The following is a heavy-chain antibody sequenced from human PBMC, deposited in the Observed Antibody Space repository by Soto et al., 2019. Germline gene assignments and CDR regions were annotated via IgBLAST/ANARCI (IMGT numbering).Heavy chain of an antibody. CDR1: GGTFSSYA. Sequence: QVQLVQSGAEVKKPGSSVKVSCKASGGTFSSYAISWVRQAPGQGLEWMGGIIPIFGTANYAQKLQGRVKITADESTNTAYMELSSLRSDDTAVYYCARSRYYYDSSGYYYFDYWGQGTLVTVSS. V-gene: IGHV1-69*12. D-gene: IGHD3-22*01. J-gene: IGHJ4*02. CDR2: IIPIFGTA. CDR3: ARSRYYYDSSGYYYFDY.